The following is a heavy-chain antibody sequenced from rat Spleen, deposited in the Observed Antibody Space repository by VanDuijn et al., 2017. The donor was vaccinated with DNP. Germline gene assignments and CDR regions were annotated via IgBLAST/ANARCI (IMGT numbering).Heavy chain of an antibody. J-gene: IGHJ2*01. V-gene: IGHV5-22*01. Sequence: EVQLVESGGGLVQPGRSLRLSCTASGFTFSDYYMAWVRQAPTMGLEWVAYIPFDGGNTYYKDSVKGRFTISRDNVKYTLYLQMNSLRSEDMATDYCARHVLPLRVWDYWGQGVMVTVSS. D-gene: IGHD1-4*01. CDR2: IPFDGGNT. CDR1: GFTFSDYY. CDR3: ARHVLPLRVWDY.